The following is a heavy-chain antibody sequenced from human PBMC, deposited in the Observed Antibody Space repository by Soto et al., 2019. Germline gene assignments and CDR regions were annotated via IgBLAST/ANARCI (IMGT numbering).Heavy chain of an antibody. CDR2: INPNSGGT. J-gene: IGHJ3*02. V-gene: IGHV1-2*02. CDR1: GYTFTSYA. Sequence: ASVKVSCKASGYTFTSYAMNWVRQAPGQGLEWMGWINPNSGGTNYAQKFQGRVTMTRDTSTSTAYMELSSLRSEDTAVYYCARGGIVGATRSLLSHWAFDIWGQGTMVTVSS. CDR3: ARGGIVGATRSLLSHWAFDI. D-gene: IGHD1-26*01.